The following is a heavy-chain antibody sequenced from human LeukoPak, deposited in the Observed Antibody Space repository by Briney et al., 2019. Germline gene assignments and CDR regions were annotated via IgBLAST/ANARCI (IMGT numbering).Heavy chain of an antibody. J-gene: IGHJ4*02. CDR2: IRGDGSDQ. D-gene: IGHD1-1*01. V-gene: IGHV3-30*02. Sequence: GGSLRLSCAVSGFTFDNYDMHWVRQAPGKGLEWVAFIRGDGSDQYYEDSVKGRFTISRDNSKNTLFLQTNSLRFEDTALYYCANLEDNWGQGTLVTVSS. CDR3: ANLEDN. CDR1: GFTFDNYD.